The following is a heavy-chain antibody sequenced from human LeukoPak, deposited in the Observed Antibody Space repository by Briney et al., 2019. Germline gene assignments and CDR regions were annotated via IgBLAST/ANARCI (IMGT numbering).Heavy chain of an antibody. CDR3: AREPYGDYSDY. CDR2: IYTSGST. J-gene: IGHJ4*02. D-gene: IGHD4-17*01. Sequence: SETLSLTCTVSGGSISSGSYYWSWIRRPAGKGLEWIGRIYTSGSTNYNPSLKSRVTISVDTSKNQFSLKLSSVTAADTAVYYCAREPYGDYSDYWGQGTLVTVSS. V-gene: IGHV4-61*02. CDR1: GGSISSGSYY.